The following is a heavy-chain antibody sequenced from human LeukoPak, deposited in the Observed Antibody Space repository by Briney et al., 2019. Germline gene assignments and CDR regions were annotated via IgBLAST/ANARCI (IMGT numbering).Heavy chain of an antibody. V-gene: IGHV1-8*01. Sequence: ASVKVSCKASGYTFTSYDINWVRQATGQGLEWMGWMNPNSGNTGYAQKFQGRVTMTRNTSISTAYMELSSLRSEDTAVYYCARNGAYYDFWSGSNWFDPWGQGTLVTVSS. CDR3: ARNGAYYDFWSGSNWFDP. D-gene: IGHD3-3*01. CDR1: GYTFTSYD. J-gene: IGHJ5*02. CDR2: MNPNSGNT.